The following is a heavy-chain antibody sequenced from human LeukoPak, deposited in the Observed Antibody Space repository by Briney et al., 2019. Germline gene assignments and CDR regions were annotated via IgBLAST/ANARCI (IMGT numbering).Heavy chain of an antibody. CDR2: VIPIFGTA. CDR1: VGTFSSYA. V-gene: IGHV1-69*05. CDR3: ARHTRHYYDSSGDAFDI. J-gene: IGHJ3*02. D-gene: IGHD3-22*01. Sequence: SVKLSCTASVGTFSSYAISWVRQAPGQGLEWMGGVIPIFGTANYAQKFQGRVTITTEESTSTAYMELSSLRSEAAAEYSCARHTRHYYDSSGDAFDIWGQGTMVTVSS.